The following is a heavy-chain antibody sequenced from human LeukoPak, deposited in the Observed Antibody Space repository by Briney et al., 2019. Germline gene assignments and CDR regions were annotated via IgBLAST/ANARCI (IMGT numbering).Heavy chain of an antibody. V-gene: IGHV5-10-1*01. CDR1: GYSFTSYW. Sequence: GESLKISCKGSGYSFTSYWISWVRQVPGKGLEWMGRIDPSDSYTNYSPSFQGHVTISADKSISTAYLQWSSLKASDTAMYYCARLGYSSGASRDNNWFDPWGQGTLVTVSS. CDR3: ARLGYSSGASRDNNWFDP. D-gene: IGHD6-19*01. CDR2: IDPSDSYT. J-gene: IGHJ5*02.